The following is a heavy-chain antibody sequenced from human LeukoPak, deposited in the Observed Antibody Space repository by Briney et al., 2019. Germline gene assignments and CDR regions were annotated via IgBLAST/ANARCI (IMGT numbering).Heavy chain of an antibody. Sequence: ASVKVSCKASGYTFTSYGISWVRQAPGQGLEWMGWISAYNGNTNYAQKLQGRVTMTTDTSTSTAYMELRSQRSDDTAVYYCARISMVRGDFNYFDYWGQGTLVTVSS. V-gene: IGHV1-18*01. J-gene: IGHJ4*02. CDR3: ARISMVRGDFNYFDY. CDR2: ISAYNGNT. D-gene: IGHD3-10*01. CDR1: GYTFTSYG.